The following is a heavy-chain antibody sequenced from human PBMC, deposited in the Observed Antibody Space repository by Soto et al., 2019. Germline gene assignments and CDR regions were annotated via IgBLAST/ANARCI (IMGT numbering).Heavy chain of an antibody. Sequence: SETLSLTCTVSGGSISSYYWSWIRQPPGKGLEWIGYIYYSGSTNYNPSLKSRVTISVDTSKNQFSLKLSSVTAADTAVYYCARGTPLRYFDWLLRVNAFDIWGQGTMVTVSS. J-gene: IGHJ3*02. D-gene: IGHD3-9*01. CDR1: GGSISSYY. V-gene: IGHV4-59*01. CDR2: IYYSGST. CDR3: ARGTPLRYFDWLLRVNAFDI.